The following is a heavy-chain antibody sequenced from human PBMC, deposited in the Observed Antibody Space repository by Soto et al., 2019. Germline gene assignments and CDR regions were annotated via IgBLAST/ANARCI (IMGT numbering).Heavy chain of an antibody. CDR1: GGSSSNVGYC. D-gene: IGHD2-15*01. V-gene: IGHV4-31*03. CDR3: ARVCCSGGSCYLGARNWFDP. J-gene: IGHJ5*02. Sequence: SETLSLTCTVAGGSSSNVGYCWSWIRQHPGKGLEWIGYIYYRGSTYYNPSLKSRVTISVDTSKNQFSLKLSSVTAADTAVYYCARVCCSGGSCYLGARNWFDPWGQGTLVTVSS. CDR2: IYYRGST.